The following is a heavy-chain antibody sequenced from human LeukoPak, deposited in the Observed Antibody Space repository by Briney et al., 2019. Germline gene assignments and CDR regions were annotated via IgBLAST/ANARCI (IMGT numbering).Heavy chain of an antibody. CDR2: IRYDGSNK. D-gene: IGHD1-1*01. V-gene: IGHV3-30*02. CDR1: GFTFSGYV. CDR3: AKGYWNLDY. Sequence: QAGGSLRLSCAASGFTFSGYVMTWVRQPPGKGLEWVAFIRYDGSNKYYADSVKGRFTISRDNSKNTLYLQMNSLRAEDTAVYYCAKGYWNLDYWGQGTLVTVSS. J-gene: IGHJ4*02.